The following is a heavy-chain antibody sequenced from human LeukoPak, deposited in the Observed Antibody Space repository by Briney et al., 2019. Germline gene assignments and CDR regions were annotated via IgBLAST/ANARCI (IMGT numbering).Heavy chain of an antibody. CDR1: GFTFSIYA. CDR3: AKGTDPTLGYCSSTSCLGAFDI. D-gene: IGHD2-2*01. Sequence: GGSLRLSCTASGFTFSIYAMSWVRQALGKGLEWVSAISGSGGSTYYADSVKGRFTISRDNSKNTLYLQMNSLRAEDTAVYYCAKGTDPTLGYCSSTSCLGAFDIWGQGTMVTVSS. CDR2: ISGSGGST. V-gene: IGHV3-23*01. J-gene: IGHJ3*02.